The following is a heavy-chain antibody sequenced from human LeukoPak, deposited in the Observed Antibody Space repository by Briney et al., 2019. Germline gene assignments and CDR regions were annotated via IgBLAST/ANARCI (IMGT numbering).Heavy chain of an antibody. CDR1: GGSISSSSYY. CDR2: IYYSGST. Sequence: PSETLSLTCTVSGGSISSSSYYWGWIRQPPGKGLEWIGSIYYSGSTYNPSLKSRVTISVDTSKNQFSLKLSSVTAADTAVYYCARQKGSTMIVVVIPTSIDYWGQGTLVTVSS. CDR3: ARQKGSTMIVVVIPTSIDY. D-gene: IGHD3-22*01. J-gene: IGHJ4*02. V-gene: IGHV4-39*01.